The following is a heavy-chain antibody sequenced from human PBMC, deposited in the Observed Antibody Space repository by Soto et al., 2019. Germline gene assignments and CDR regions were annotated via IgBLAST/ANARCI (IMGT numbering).Heavy chain of an antibody. Sequence: WTWLRQPPGKGLEWIGYIYNSATTKYNPSLRSRVTISVDTSKNQFSLKLSSVTTADTAVYYCARGRFDFIWGTPAPYLDYWGQGALVTVSS. V-gene: IGHV4-59*01. CDR3: ARGRFDFIWGTPAPYLDY. CDR2: IYNSATT. J-gene: IGHJ4*02. D-gene: IGHD3-16*01.